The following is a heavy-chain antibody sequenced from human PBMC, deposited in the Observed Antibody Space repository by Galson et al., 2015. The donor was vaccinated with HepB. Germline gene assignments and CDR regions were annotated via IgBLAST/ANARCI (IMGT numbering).Heavy chain of an antibody. CDR2: IYWDDDN. D-gene: IGHD6-13*01. J-gene: IGHJ5*02. CDR3: AHSNIAASGGGFDP. CDR1: GFSLSTSGVG. V-gene: IGHV2-5*02. Sequence: PALVKPTQTLTLTCTFSGFSLSTSGVGVGWIRQPPGKALEWLALIYWDDDNRYSPSLKTRLTITKDTSKNQVVLTVTNMDPVDTATYYCAHSNIAASGGGFDPWGQGSLVTVSS.